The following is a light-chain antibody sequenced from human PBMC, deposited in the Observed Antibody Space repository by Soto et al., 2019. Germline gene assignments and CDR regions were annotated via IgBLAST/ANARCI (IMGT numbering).Light chain of an antibody. CDR1: RGLLDSYGNIY. CDR2: KVS. Sequence: DVVMPQSPLSLPVTLGQPASISCRSRRGLLDSYGNIYLNWFQQRPGQSPRRLIYKVSNRDSGVPDRFSGSGSGTDFTLKISRVEAEDVGIYYCMQGTHWPTFGQGTKVDIK. J-gene: IGKJ1*01. CDR3: MQGTHWPT. V-gene: IGKV2-30*01.